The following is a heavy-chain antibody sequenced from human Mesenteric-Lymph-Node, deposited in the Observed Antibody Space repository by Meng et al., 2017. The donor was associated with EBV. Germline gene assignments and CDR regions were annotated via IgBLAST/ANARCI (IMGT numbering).Heavy chain of an antibody. CDR1: GYTFTDYA. Sequence: LVQSGSELKKPGASVXXSCKASGYTFTDYAMNWVRQAPGQGLQYVGWISTNTGSPTYAQGFAGRFVFSLDTSVSTAYLQISSLKAEDTAVYYCARGRGSWYEDYWGQGTLVTVSS. D-gene: IGHD6-13*01. J-gene: IGHJ4*02. V-gene: IGHV7-4-1*02. CDR2: ISTNTGSP. CDR3: ARGRGSWYEDY.